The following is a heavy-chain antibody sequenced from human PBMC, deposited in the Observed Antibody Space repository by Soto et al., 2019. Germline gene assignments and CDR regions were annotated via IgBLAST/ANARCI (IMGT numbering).Heavy chain of an antibody. D-gene: IGHD6-6*01. J-gene: IGHJ4*02. CDR1: GFTFSSYA. V-gene: IGHV3-23*01. CDR2: ISGSGGST. CDR3: AKDREQLEGAVLDY. Sequence: HPGGSLRLSCAASGFTFSSYAMSWVRQAPGKGLEWVSAISGSGGSTYYADSVKGRLTISRDNSKNTLYLQMNSLRAEDTAVYYCAKDREQLEGAVLDYWGQGTLVTVSS.